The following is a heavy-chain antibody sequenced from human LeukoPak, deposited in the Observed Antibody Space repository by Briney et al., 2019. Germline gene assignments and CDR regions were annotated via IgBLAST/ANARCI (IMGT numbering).Heavy chain of an antibody. CDR3: ARADSSSWFD. Sequence: SETLSLTCTVSGGSISSYYWSWIRQPPGKGLEWIGYIYYSGSTNYNPSLKSRVTISADTSKNQFSLKLSSVTAADTAAYYCARADSSSWFDWGQGTLVTVSS. CDR1: GGSISSYY. CDR2: IYYSGST. J-gene: IGHJ4*02. D-gene: IGHD6-13*01. V-gene: IGHV4-59*01.